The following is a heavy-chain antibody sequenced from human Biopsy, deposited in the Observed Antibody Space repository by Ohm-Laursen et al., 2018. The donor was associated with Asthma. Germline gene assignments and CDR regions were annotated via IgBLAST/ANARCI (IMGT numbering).Heavy chain of an antibody. D-gene: IGHD3-16*01. CDR2: IDPNSGGT. CDR3: ARIKIRIGAGTDRYFDL. Sequence: ASVKVSCKDSGYPFTDYYVHWVRQAPGQGLEWMGRIDPNSGGTNYAQKFLGRVTMTRDTSVNTAFMVLSRLRSDDTAVYYCARIKIRIGAGTDRYFDLWGRGTLVTVSS. V-gene: IGHV1-2*06. CDR1: GYPFTDYY. J-gene: IGHJ2*01.